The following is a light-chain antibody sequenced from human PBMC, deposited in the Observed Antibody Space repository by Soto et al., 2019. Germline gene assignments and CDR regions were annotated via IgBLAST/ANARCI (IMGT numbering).Light chain of an antibody. J-gene: IGLJ1*01. Sequence: SVLTQPPSVSGGPGQRVTISCTGSSSNIGAGYDVHWYQQLPGTAPKLLIYGNSNRPSGVPDRFSGSKSGTSASLAITGLQVEDEADYYCQSYDSSLSGYVFGTGTKVTVL. CDR3: QSYDSSLSGYV. V-gene: IGLV1-40*01. CDR2: GNS. CDR1: SSNIGAGYD.